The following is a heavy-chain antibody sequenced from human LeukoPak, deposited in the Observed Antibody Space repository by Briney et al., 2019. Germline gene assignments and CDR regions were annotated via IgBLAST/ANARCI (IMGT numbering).Heavy chain of an antibody. J-gene: IGHJ4*02. CDR1: GYSFTNYW. CDR2: IFPGDSDT. V-gene: IGHV5-51*01. CDR3: ATGRLITSFGVLSSLDY. Sequence: GESLKISCKGSGYSFTNYWIGWVRQMPGKGLEWMGSIFPGDSDTRYSPSFQGQVTISADKSISTADLQWTSLKASDTAMYYCATGRLITSFGVLSSLDYWGQGTLVTVSS. D-gene: IGHD3-3*01.